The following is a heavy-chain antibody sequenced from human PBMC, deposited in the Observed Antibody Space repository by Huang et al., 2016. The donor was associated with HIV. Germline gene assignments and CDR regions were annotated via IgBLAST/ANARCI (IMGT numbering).Heavy chain of an antibody. V-gene: IGHV1-18*01. D-gene: IGHD5-18*01. J-gene: IGHJ6*03. Sequence: QVQLVQSGAEVKKPGASVKVSCKASGYTFSSFGISWVRQAPGQGLEWVVWISGYNGNKKFAQKFQGRLTMTTDTSTSTAYMELRSLRSDDTAVYYCARGGGIQLWLLGYYYMDVWGNGTTVTVSS. CDR1: GYTFSSFG. CDR2: ISGYNGNK. CDR3: ARGGGIQLWLLGYYYMDV.